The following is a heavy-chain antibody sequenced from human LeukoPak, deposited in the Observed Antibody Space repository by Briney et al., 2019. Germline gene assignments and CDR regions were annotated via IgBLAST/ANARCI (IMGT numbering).Heavy chain of an antibody. J-gene: IGHJ4*02. CDR2: IIPIFGTA. CDR1: GGAFSSYA. D-gene: IGHD6-19*01. Sequence: GASVKVSCKASGGAFSSYAISWVRQAPGQGLEWMGGIIPIFGTANYAQKFQGRVTITADESTSTAYMELSSLRSEDTAVYYCASRGYSSGPLDYWGQGTLVTVSS. CDR3: ASRGYSSGPLDY. V-gene: IGHV1-69*13.